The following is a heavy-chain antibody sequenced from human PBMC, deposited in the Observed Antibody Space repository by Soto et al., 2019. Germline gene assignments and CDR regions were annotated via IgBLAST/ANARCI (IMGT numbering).Heavy chain of an antibody. J-gene: IGHJ6*02. CDR1: GFTFSNYA. CDR3: ARDKGSKWAAHYYYGMDV. D-gene: IGHD1-26*01. CDR2: IWSDGSNE. V-gene: IGHV3-33*01. Sequence: QVQLVESGGGVVQPGRSLRLSCAVSGFTFSNYAIHWVRQAPGKGLEWVAIIWSDGSNEYYAESVKGRFTISRDNSKNTLYLQRDSLRADDTAVYFWARDKGSKWAAHYYYGMDVWGQGTTVTVSS.